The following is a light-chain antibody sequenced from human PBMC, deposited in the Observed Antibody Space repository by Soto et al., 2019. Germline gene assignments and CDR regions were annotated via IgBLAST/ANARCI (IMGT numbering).Light chain of an antibody. Sequence: DIQMTQSPSTLSASVGDRVTITCRASQSISSWLAWYQQKPGKAPNLLIYKASSLQSAVPSRFSGSGSGTEFTLTISSLQPDDFATYYCQQYQSYPLTCGGGTKVEVK. CDR3: QQYQSYPLT. CDR1: QSISSW. J-gene: IGKJ4*01. V-gene: IGKV1-5*03. CDR2: KAS.